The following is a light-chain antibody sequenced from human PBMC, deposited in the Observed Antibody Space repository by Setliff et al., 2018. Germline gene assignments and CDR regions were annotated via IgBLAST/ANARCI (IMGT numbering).Light chain of an antibody. CDR3: NAYTSGTAYV. Sequence: QSVLTQPASVSGSPGQSITISCSGTSSDVGSYDLVSWYQQHPGKAPKLIIYGVSDRPSGVSNRFSGSKSGNTASLTISGLQTEDEADYYCNAYTSGTAYVFGTGTKVTVL. V-gene: IGLV2-14*03. J-gene: IGLJ1*01. CDR1: SSDVGSYDL. CDR2: GVS.